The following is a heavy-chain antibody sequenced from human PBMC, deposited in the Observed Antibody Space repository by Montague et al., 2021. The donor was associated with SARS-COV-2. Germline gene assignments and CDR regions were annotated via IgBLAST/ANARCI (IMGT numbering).Heavy chain of an antibody. CDR3: GRGGGIAVAHD. Sequence: SETLSLTCTVSLGSITTYTSYWSWVRQPPLKGLEWVGTIHQSGTTYQXXPLKSRVTISLHTSNNQVSLNLESVTAADTAVYFCGRGGGIAVAHDWGQGILVTVSS. D-gene: IGHD6-19*01. V-gene: IGHV4-39*07. J-gene: IGHJ4*02. CDR2: IHQSGTT. CDR1: LGSITTYTSY.